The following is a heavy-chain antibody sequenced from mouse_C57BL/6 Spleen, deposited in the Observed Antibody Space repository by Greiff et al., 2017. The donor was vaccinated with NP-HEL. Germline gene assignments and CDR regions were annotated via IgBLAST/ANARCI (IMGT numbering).Heavy chain of an antibody. V-gene: IGHV1-69*01. J-gene: IGHJ4*01. CDR3: ARSHVMDY. CDR2: IDPSDSYI. Sequence: QVQLQQPGAELVMPGASVKLSCKASGYTFTSYWMHWVKQRPGQGLEWIGEIDPSDSYINYNQKFKGKSTLTVDKSSSTAYMQLSSLTSEDSAVYYSARSHVMDYWGQGTSVTVSS. CDR1: GYTFTSYW.